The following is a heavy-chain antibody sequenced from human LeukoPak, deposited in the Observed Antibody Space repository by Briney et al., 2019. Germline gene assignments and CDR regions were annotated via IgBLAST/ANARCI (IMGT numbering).Heavy chain of an antibody. V-gene: IGHV4-34*01. Sequence: TPSETLSLTCAVYGGSFSGYYWSWIRQPPGKGLEWIGEINHSGSTNYNPSLKSRVTISVDTSKNQFSLKLSSVTAADTAVYYCAIHSGWYYFDYWGQGTLVTVSS. CDR3: AIHSGWYYFDY. CDR1: GGSFSGYY. D-gene: IGHD6-19*01. CDR2: INHSGST. J-gene: IGHJ4*02.